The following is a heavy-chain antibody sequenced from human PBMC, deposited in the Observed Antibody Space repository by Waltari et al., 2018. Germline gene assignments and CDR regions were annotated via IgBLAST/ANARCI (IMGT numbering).Heavy chain of an antibody. D-gene: IGHD5-12*01. CDR3: AGGGYSGNDFTQY. CDR1: GFTFRSYG. Sequence: QVQLVESGGGVVQPGGSLRLPCAAFGFTFRSYGMNWVRQAPGKGPEWVAYLRYDGSNEYYEESVKGRFTISRDNSKNTLYLQMNSLRTEDTAVYYCAGGGYSGNDFTQYWGQGTPVTVSS. J-gene: IGHJ4*02. V-gene: IGHV3-30*02. CDR2: LRYDGSNE.